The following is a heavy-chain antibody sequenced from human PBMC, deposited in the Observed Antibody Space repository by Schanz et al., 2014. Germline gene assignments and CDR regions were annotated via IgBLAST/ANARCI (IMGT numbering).Heavy chain of an antibody. CDR1: GGSISSGESY. J-gene: IGHJ5*02. CDR3: ARHGGYYDVLNSFDI. CDR2: VYFSGPT. D-gene: IGHD3-16*01. Sequence: QLPLQESGPGLVKPSETLSLTCTVSGGSISSGESYWGWIRQSPEEGLQYIGGVYFSGPTAYSPSLKGRFTISVDTSKNQFSLMLTSVTAADTAVYFCARHGGYYDVLNSFDIWGQGTLVTVSS. V-gene: IGHV4-39*01.